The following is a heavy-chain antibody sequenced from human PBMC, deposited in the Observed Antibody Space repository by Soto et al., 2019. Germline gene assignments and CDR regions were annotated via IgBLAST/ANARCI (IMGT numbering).Heavy chain of an antibody. J-gene: IGHJ4*02. D-gene: IGHD4-17*01. CDR1: GFTFDDYA. Sequence: EVQLVESGGGLVQPGRSLRLSCAASGFTFDDYAMHWVRQAPGKGLEWVSGISWNSGSIGYADSVKGRFTISRDNAKNSLYLQMNSLRAEDTALYYCAKDYLDYGDPFYYFDYWGQGTLVTVSS. CDR2: ISWNSGSI. CDR3: AKDYLDYGDPFYYFDY. V-gene: IGHV3-9*01.